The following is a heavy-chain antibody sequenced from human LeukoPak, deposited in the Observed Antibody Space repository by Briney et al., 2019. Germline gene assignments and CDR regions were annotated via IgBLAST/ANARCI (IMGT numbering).Heavy chain of an antibody. Sequence: SETLSLTCTVSGVSISIFYWSWIRQPPGKGLEWIGYIYNSGSTIYNPSLQSRVTISVDTSKNQLSLKLNSVTAADTAIYYCVRDRELTYWGPGTLVTVSS. J-gene: IGHJ4*02. CDR3: VRDRELTY. CDR1: GVSISIFY. D-gene: IGHD1-26*01. V-gene: IGHV4-59*01. CDR2: IYNSGST.